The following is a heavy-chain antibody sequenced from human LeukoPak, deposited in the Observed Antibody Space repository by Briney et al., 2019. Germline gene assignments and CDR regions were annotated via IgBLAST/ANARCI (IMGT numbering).Heavy chain of an antibody. D-gene: IGHD7-27*01. V-gene: IGHV4-59*08. CDR3: ARRYRTGVFDC. J-gene: IGHJ4*02. CDR2: INYSGST. CDR1: GGSISSHY. Sequence: SETLSLTCTVSGGSISSHYWSWIRQPRGKGLEWIGYINYSGSTNYNPSLKSRVTISVDTSKNQFSLNLSSVTAADTAVYYCARRYRTGVFDCWGQGTLVTVSS.